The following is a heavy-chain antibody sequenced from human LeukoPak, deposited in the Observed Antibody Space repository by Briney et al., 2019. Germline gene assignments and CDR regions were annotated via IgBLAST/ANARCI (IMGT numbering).Heavy chain of an antibody. D-gene: IGHD1-1*01. J-gene: IGHJ4*02. Sequence: GESLRLSCVASGFAFSNHNMDWVRQAPGKGLEWVSYISGSGDAIFYADSVRGRFTISRDNAKNSVYLQMNSLRAEDTAVYYCARDRGTWNDDGFDYWGQGTLVTVSS. CDR3: ARDRGTWNDDGFDY. CDR1: GFAFSNHN. V-gene: IGHV3-48*01. CDR2: ISGSGDAI.